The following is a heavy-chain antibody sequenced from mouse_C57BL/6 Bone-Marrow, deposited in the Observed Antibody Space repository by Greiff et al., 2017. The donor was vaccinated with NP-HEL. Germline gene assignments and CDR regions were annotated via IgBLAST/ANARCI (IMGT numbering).Heavy chain of an antibody. D-gene: IGHD1-1*01. CDR1: GYAFSSYW. V-gene: IGHV1-80*01. Sequence: QVQLKESGAELVKPGASVKISCKASGYAFSSYWMNWVKQRPGKGLEWIGQIYPGDGDTNYNGKFKGKATLTADKSSSTAYMQLSSLTSEDSAVYFCARLRAYYYSSTLYWYFDVWGTGTTVTVSS. CDR3: ARLRAYYYSSTLYWYFDV. J-gene: IGHJ1*03. CDR2: IYPGDGDT.